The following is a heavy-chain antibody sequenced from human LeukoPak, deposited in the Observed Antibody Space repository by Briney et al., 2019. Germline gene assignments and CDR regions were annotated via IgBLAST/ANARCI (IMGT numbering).Heavy chain of an antibody. J-gene: IGHJ6*03. CDR1: GYIFSHYG. CDR2: IWADGNKK. D-gene: IGHD2-8*01. V-gene: IGHV3-33*01. CDR3: ARDSTNSNYYMDV. Sequence: GGSLTLSCTSSGYIFSHYGMNWVRQAPGKGLEWVGVIWADGNKKYTADSVKGRFAISRDNSRNILYLQMSSLRAEDTAMYYCARDSTNSNYYMDVWGKGISVTVSS.